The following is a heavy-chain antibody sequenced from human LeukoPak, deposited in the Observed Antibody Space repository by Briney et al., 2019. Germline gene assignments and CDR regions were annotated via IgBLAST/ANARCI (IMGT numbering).Heavy chain of an antibody. CDR1: GGSISSYY. V-gene: IGHV4-4*07. CDR3: ARAGAAGRKYYFDY. J-gene: IGHJ4*02. CDR2: IYTSGST. D-gene: IGHD6-13*01. Sequence: RPSETLSLTCTVSGGSISSYYWSWIRQPAGKGLEWIGRIYTSGSTNYNPSLKSRVTMSVDTSKNQFSLKLSSVTAADTAVYYCARAGAAGRKYYFDYWGQGTLVTVSS.